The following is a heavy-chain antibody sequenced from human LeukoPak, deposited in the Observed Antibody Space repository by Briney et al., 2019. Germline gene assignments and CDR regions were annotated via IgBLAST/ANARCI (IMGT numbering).Heavy chain of an antibody. CDR1: GYTFTSYY. Sequence: ASVKVSWKASGYTFTSYYMHWVRQAPGQGLEWMGIINPSGGSTSFAQKFQGRVIMTRDTSTSTVYMELSSLRSEDTAVYYCARGVYVWWELHRNWFDPWGQGTLVTVSS. D-gene: IGHD1-26*01. CDR2: INPSGGST. J-gene: IGHJ5*02. CDR3: ARGVYVWWELHRNWFDP. V-gene: IGHV1-46*01.